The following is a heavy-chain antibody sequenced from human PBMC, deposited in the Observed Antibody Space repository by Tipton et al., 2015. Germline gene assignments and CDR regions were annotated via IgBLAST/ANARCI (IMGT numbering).Heavy chain of an antibody. Sequence: TLSLTCAVSGGSFSGYYWSWVRQPPGKGLEWIGEVDHSGSTSYNPSLKSRVTISVDTSKNKFSLKLSSVTAADTAVYYCARGGIAARLLTWGQGTLVTVSS. D-gene: IGHD6-6*01. J-gene: IGHJ5*02. CDR1: GGSFSGYY. CDR3: ARGGIAARLLT. CDR2: VDHSGST. V-gene: IGHV4-34*01.